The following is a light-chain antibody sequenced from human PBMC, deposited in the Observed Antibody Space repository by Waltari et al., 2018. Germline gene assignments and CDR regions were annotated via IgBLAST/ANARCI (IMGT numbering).Light chain of an antibody. V-gene: IGLV2-14*01. Sequence: QSALTQPASVSGSPGQTITISCTGTSSDVGAYKSVSWYEQHPGQVPKLLIYEVTKRPSGVSDRFSGSKSGNTASLTISGLQAEDEADYHCASYTSSRTFVFGTGTKVTV. CDR1: SSDVGAYKS. CDR3: ASYTSSRTFV. CDR2: EVT. J-gene: IGLJ1*01.